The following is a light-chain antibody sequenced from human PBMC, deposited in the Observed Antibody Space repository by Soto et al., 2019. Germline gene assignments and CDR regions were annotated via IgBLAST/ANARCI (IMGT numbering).Light chain of an antibody. V-gene: IGKV3-20*01. J-gene: IGKJ1*01. CDR3: QQYDNSRWT. CDR2: GAS. Sequence: EIVLTQSPGTLSLSPGERATLSCRASQSVSNRYLAWFQQKPGQAPRLLIYGASSRATGVPDRFSGSGSGTDFTLTISRLEPEDFAVYYCQQYDNSRWTFGQGTKVEIK. CDR1: QSVSNRY.